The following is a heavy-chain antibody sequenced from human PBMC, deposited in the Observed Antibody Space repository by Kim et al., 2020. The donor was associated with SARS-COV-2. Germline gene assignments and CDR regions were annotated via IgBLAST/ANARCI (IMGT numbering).Heavy chain of an antibody. D-gene: IGHD2-2*01. CDR2: IIPIFGTA. CDR3: ARREEGYCSSTSCYVPFDY. Sequence: SVKVSCKASGGTFSSYAISWVRQAPGQGLEWMGGIIPIFGTANYAQKFQGRVTITADESTSTAYMELSSLRSEDTAVYYCARREEGYCSSTSCYVPFDYWGQGTLVTVSS. CDR1: GGTFSSYA. V-gene: IGHV1-69*13. J-gene: IGHJ4*02.